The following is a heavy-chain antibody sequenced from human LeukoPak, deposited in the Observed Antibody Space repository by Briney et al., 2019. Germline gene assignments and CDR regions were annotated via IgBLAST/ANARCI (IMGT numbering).Heavy chain of an antibody. CDR3: ARVRGFYDSSGYYSWGFDY. D-gene: IGHD3-22*01. CDR1: GYTFTSYG. CDR2: ISAYNGNT. J-gene: IGHJ4*02. Sequence: ASVKVSCKASGYTFTSYGISWVRQAPGQGLEWMGWISAYNGNTNYAQKLQGRVTMTTDTSTSTAYMELRSLRSDDTAVYYFARVRGFYDSSGYYSWGFDYWGQGTLVTVSS. V-gene: IGHV1-18*01.